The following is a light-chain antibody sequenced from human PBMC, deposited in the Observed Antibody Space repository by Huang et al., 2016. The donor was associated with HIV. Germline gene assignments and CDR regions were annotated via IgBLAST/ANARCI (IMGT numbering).Light chain of an antibody. J-gene: IGKJ2*03. CDR1: QTINDNY. Sequence: EIVLTQSPGTLSLSPGGGATLSCRASQTINDNYLAWYQQKPGQAPSLLLYGASRRAAGVPDRFSGSGSGTDFTLTISRLEPEDCAVFYCQQYDSSPTSFGQGTKLEIK. CDR3: QQYDSSPTS. V-gene: IGKV3-20*01. CDR2: GAS.